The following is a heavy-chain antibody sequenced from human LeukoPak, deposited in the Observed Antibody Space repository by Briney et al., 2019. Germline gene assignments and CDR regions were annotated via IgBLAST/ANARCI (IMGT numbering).Heavy chain of an antibody. CDR3: AVYHYDSTSYTCVFDI. Sequence: SVKVSCKASGDTFNTHFISWVRQAPGQGLEWMGGFTPIYGTTNYAQKFQGRLTITTDDSTTTGYMELSNLRFEDTAVYYCAVYHYDSTSYTCVFDIWGQGTMVTVSS. CDR1: GDTFNTHF. D-gene: IGHD3-22*01. J-gene: IGHJ3*02. V-gene: IGHV1-69*05. CDR2: FTPIYGTT.